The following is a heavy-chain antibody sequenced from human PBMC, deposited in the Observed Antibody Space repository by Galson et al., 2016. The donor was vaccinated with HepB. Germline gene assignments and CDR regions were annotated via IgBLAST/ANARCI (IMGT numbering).Heavy chain of an antibody. CDR2: VYYSGST. D-gene: IGHD3-10*02. V-gene: IGHV4-61*01. CDR3: ARFIGVAVTCAGYWFDP. Sequence: ETLSLTCTVSGGSVSSSSYHWSWIRQPPGKGLEWIGYVYYSGSTKNNPSLKSRVAISVDTSKNQFSLKLTSFTAADTAVYYCARFIGVAVTCAGYWFDPWGQGTLVTVSS. CDR1: GGSVSSSSYH. J-gene: IGHJ5*02.